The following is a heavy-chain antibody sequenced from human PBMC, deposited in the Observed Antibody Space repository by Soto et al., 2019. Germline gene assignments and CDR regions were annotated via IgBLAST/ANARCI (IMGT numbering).Heavy chain of an antibody. Sequence: GGSLRLSCAASGFTFSNAWMSWVRQAPGKGLEWVGRIKSKTDGGTTDYAAPVKGRFTISRDDSKNTLYLQMNSLKTEDTAVYYCTTDLTKVTYDAFDSWGQGTMVTVS. D-gene: IGHD4-17*01. CDR1: GFTFSNAW. CDR3: TTDLTKVTYDAFDS. V-gene: IGHV3-15*01. CDR2: IKSKTDGGTT. J-gene: IGHJ3*02.